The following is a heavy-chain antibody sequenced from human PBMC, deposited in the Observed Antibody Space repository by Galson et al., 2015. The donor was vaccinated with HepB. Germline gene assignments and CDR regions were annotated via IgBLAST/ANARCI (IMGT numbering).Heavy chain of an antibody. J-gene: IGHJ4*02. Sequence: SVKVSCKASGGTFSSYAISWVRQAPGQGLEWMGGIIPIFGTANYAQKFQGRVTITADESTSTAYMELSSLRSEDTAVYYCARAGYCSSTSCYQAGGYYFDYWGQGTLVTVSS. CDR3: ARAGYCSSTSCYQAGGYYFDY. CDR1: GGTFSSYA. CDR2: IIPIFGTA. V-gene: IGHV1-69*13. D-gene: IGHD2-2*01.